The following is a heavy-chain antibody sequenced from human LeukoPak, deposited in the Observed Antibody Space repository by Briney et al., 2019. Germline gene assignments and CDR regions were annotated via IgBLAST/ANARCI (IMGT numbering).Heavy chain of an antibody. CDR3: ARAGYSSSWGFDY. V-gene: IGHV4-34*01. D-gene: IGHD6-13*01. J-gene: IGHJ4*02. CDR1: GGSFSGYY. Sequence: SETLSLTCAVYGGSFSGYYWSWIRQPPGKGLEWIGEINHSGSTNYNPSLKSRVTISVDTSKNQFSLKLSSVTVADTAAYYCARAGYSSSWGFDYWGQGTLVTVSS. CDR2: INHSGST.